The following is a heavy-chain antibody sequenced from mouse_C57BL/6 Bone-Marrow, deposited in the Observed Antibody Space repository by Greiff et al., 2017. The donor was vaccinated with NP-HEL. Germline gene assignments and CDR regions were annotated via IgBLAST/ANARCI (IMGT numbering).Heavy chain of an antibody. Sequence: EVKVVESGGGLVQPGGSLKLSCAASGFTFSDYGMAWVRQAPRKGPEWVAFISNLAYSIYYADTVTGRFTISRETAKNTLYLEMSSLRSEDTAMYYCARRGGAVDWYFDVWGTGTTVTVSS. CDR3: ARRGGAVDWYFDV. J-gene: IGHJ1*03. CDR2: ISNLAYSI. D-gene: IGHD1-1*01. V-gene: IGHV5-15*01. CDR1: GFTFSDYG.